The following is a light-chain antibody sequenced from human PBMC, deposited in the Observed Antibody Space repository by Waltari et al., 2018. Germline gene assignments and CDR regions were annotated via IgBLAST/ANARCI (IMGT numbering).Light chain of an antibody. CDR3: LQHYSVPLT. J-gene: IGKJ4*01. CDR1: QGINNY. CDR2: GAI. Sequence: DIQMTQSPSSLSAFVGDTVTITCRASQGINNYLNWFQQKPGKAPKLLIYGAITLQSGVPSRFSGSGSGTEFTLTISSLQPEDFAAYYCLQHYSVPLTFGGGTKVESK. V-gene: IGKV1-17*01.